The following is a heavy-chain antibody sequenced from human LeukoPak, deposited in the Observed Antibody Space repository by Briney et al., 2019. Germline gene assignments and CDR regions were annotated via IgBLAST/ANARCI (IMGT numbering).Heavy chain of an antibody. CDR3: ASRIGYSYGIDY. Sequence: SETLSLTCTVSGGSISSGGYYWSWIRQHPGKGLEWIGYIYYRGSTYYNPSLKSRVIISEDTSKNQFSLKLSSVTAADTAAYYCASRIGYSYGIDYWGQGTLVTVSS. CDR1: GGSISSGGYY. J-gene: IGHJ4*02. CDR2: IYYRGST. V-gene: IGHV4-31*03. D-gene: IGHD5-18*01.